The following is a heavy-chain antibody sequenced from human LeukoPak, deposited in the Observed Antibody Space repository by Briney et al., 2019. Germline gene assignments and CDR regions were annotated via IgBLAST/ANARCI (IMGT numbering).Heavy chain of an antibody. CDR1: GSTFSSYE. V-gene: IGHV3-48*03. D-gene: IGHD4-17*01. CDR2: ISGSGSSI. CDR3: ARSAVTAV. Sequence: GGSLRLSCAASGSTFSSYEMNWVRQAPGKGLEWVSHISGSGSSIYYADSVKGRFTISRDNAKNSLYLQMNSLRAEDTAVYYCARSAVTAVWGQGALVTVSS. J-gene: IGHJ4*02.